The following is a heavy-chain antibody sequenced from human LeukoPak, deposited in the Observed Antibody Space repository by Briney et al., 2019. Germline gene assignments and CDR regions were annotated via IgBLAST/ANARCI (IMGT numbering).Heavy chain of an antibody. V-gene: IGHV3-30-3*01. CDR2: ISYDGSHK. CDR3: ARAQGWYFDY. CDR1: GFTFTFDA. Sequence: PGGSLRLSCAASGFTFTFDAMHWVRQAPGKGLEWVALISYDGSHKYYADSVTGRFTISRDNSKNTLYLQMNSLRAEDTAVYYCARAQGWYFDYWGQGTLVTVSS. D-gene: IGHD6-19*01. J-gene: IGHJ4*02.